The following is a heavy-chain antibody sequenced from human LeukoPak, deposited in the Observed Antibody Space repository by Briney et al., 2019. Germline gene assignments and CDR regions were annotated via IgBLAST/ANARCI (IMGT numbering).Heavy chain of an antibody. D-gene: IGHD2-2*01. CDR3: ARGRLSTSAWLTAY. V-gene: IGHV3-74*01. J-gene: IGHJ4*02. Sequence: GGSLRLSCAASGFTFDDYAMHWVRQAPGKGLVWVSRISVNGGTITYADSVQGRFTIYRDNAKTTLYLQMNGLSAEDTAVYYCARGRLSTSAWLTAYWGQGTLVTVSS. CDR1: GFTFDDYA. CDR2: ISVNGGTI.